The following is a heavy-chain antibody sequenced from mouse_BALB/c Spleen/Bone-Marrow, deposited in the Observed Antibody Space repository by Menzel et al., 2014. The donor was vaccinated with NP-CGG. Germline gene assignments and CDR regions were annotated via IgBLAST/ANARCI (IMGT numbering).Heavy chain of an antibody. D-gene: IGHD1-1*01. CDR3: ARLSYYGRFAY. CDR2: INPDSSTI. J-gene: IGHJ3*01. CDR1: GFDFSRYW. Sequence: EVHLVESGGGLVQPGGSLKLSCAASGFDFSRYWMSWVRQAPGKGLEWIGEINPDSSTINYTPSLKGKFIISRDNAKNTLYLQMSKVRSEDTALYYCARLSYYGRFAYWGQGTLVTVSA. V-gene: IGHV4-1*02.